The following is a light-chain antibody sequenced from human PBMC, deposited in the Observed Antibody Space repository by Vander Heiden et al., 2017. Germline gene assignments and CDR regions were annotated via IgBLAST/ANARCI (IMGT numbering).Light chain of an antibody. Sequence: EVVMTQSPATLSVSPGERATLSCRASQSVGSNLLWYQRKPGQAPRLLISSASTRVTGIPARFSGSGSGTEFTLTNSSLQSEDFAVYYCQQYNNWPWTFGQGTKVEIK. CDR3: QQYNNWPWT. CDR1: QSVGSN. CDR2: SAS. J-gene: IGKJ1*01. V-gene: IGKV3-15*01.